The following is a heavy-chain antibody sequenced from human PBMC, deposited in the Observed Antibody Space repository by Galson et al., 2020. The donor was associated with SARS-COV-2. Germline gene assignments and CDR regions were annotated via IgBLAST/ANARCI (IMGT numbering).Heavy chain of an antibody. CDR2: IYFRGGT. J-gene: IGHJ5*02. Sequence: SETLSLTCNVSGVSITSSDHYWSWVRQHPGKGLEWIGYIYFRGGTYYNPSVKGRPTISLDTSTNQFSLTMASVTAADTAIYFCAVGPAELTLFRWFDPWGQGILVTVSS. CDR1: GVSITSSDHY. CDR3: AVGPAELTLFRWFDP. V-gene: IGHV4-31*03. D-gene: IGHD3-9*01.